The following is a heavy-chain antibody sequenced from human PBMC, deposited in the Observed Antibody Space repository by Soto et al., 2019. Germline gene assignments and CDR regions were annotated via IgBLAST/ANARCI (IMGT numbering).Heavy chain of an antibody. CDR3: AHRQVAAAGVRRPQPFDD. J-gene: IGHJ4*02. D-gene: IGHD6-13*01. V-gene: IGHV2-5*01. CDR2: IYWNDDK. Sequence: SGLTLVNPTQTLTLTCTFSGFSLSTSGVGVGWIRQPPGKALEWLALIYWNDDKRYSPSLKSRLTITKDTSKNQVVLTMTNMDPVDTATYYCAHRQVAAAGVRRPQPFDDCGQGIRVTVAS. CDR1: GFSLSTSGVG.